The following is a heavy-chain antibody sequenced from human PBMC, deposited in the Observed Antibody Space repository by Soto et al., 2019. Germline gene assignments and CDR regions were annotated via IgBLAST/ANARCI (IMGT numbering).Heavy chain of an antibody. V-gene: IGHV5-10-1*01. J-gene: IGHJ4*02. CDR2: IDPGDSYT. D-gene: IGHD3-22*01. CDR3: ARRFYYDTSGYFLDYFDF. Sequence: CRVSGYSLSSFWINWVRHKPGKGLEWMGRIDPGDSYTRYSPSFQGHVTISADKSLSTVYLQWDSLQASDTAIYYCARRFYYDTSGYFLDYFDFWGQGSQVTVSS. CDR1: GYSLSSFW.